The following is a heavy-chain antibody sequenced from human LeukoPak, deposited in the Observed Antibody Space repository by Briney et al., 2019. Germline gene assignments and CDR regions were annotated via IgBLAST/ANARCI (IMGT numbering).Heavy chain of an antibody. D-gene: IGHD3-10*01. CDR1: GYTFTSYD. Sequence: ASVKVSCKASGYTFTSYDISWVRQATGQGLEWMGWMNPNSGNTGYAQKFQGRVTITRNTSISTAYMELSSLRSEDTAVYYCASLGWFGEFDYWGQGTLVTVSS. V-gene: IGHV1-8*03. CDR2: MNPNSGNT. J-gene: IGHJ4*02. CDR3: ASLGWFGEFDY.